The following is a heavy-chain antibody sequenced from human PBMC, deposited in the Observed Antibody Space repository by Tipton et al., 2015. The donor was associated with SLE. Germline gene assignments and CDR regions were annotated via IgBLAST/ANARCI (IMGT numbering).Heavy chain of an antibody. CDR1: GGSISSSSYY. CDR2: IYYSGST. CDR3: ARHIEVGVAVAGFDY. V-gene: IGHV4-39*01. Sequence: TLSLTCTVSGGSISSSSYYWGWIRQPPGKGLEWIGSIYYSGSTYYNPSLKSRVTISVDTSKNQFSLKLSSVTAADTAVHYCARHIEVGVAVAGFDYWGQGTLVTVSS. D-gene: IGHD6-19*01. J-gene: IGHJ4*02.